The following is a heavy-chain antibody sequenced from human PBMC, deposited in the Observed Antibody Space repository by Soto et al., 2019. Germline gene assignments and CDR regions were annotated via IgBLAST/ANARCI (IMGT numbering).Heavy chain of an antibody. V-gene: IGHV4-4*07. J-gene: IGHJ5*02. D-gene: IGHD6-13*01. CDR1: GGSMSSYY. CDR2: IYTSGST. Sequence: EPLSLSCTVSGGSMSSYYWSGARQPAGKGLEWIGRIYTSGSTNYNPSIKSRVTMSVDTSKNQFSLTLSYVTAADTAVYYCARGSAAGDWFDRWGQGTLVTVSS. CDR3: ARGSAAGDWFDR.